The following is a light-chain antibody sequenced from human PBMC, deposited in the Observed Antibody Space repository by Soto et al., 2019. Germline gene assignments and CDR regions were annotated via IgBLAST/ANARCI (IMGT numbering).Light chain of an antibody. J-gene: IGLJ2*01. V-gene: IGLV2-14*03. Sequence: QSALTQPASVSGSPGQSITISCTGTSSDIGGYNYVSWYQQHPGKAPKVIIYDVSNRPSGVSNRFSGSKSGNTASLAISGLRAEDEADYYCSSYTSTDTHVVFGGGT. CDR2: DVS. CDR1: SSDIGGYNY. CDR3: SSYTSTDTHVV.